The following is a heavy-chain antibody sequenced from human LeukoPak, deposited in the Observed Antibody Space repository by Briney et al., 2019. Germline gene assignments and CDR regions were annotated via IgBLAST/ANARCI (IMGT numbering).Heavy chain of an antibody. J-gene: IGHJ3*02. V-gene: IGHV4-4*07. Sequence: SETLSLTCTVSGGSISSYYWSWIRQPAGKGLEWIGRIYTSGSTNYNPSLKSRVTMSVDTSKNQFSLKLSSVTAADTATYYCARDRYYDSSGSDAFDIWGQGTMVTVSS. D-gene: IGHD3-22*01. CDR2: IYTSGST. CDR1: GGSISSYY. CDR3: ARDRYYDSSGSDAFDI.